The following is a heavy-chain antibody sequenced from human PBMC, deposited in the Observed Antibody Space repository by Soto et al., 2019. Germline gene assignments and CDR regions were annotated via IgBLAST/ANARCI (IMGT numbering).Heavy chain of an antibody. Sequence: GGSLRLSCAASGFTFSSYAMTWVRQAPGKGLEWVSSISFSDGGTYYADSVKGRLTISRDNSKNTLFLQMNSLRVEDTAVYYCVKDDRILGRRYFDLWGRGTLVTV. J-gene: IGHJ2*01. CDR2: ISFSDGGT. CDR1: GFTFSSYA. D-gene: IGHD2-15*01. V-gene: IGHV3-23*01. CDR3: VKDDRILGRRYFDL.